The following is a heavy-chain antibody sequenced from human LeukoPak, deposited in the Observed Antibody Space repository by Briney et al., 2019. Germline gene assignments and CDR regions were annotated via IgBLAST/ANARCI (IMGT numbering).Heavy chain of an antibody. CDR1: GFTFTSYW. J-gene: IGHJ4*02. Sequence: GGSLRLSCATSGFTFTSYWMIWARQAPGKGLEWVANINEDGSVKYYVGSVEGRFTISRDNAKNSVYLQMNNLRVEDTALYCCALSWRSACDNWGQGTLVTVSS. CDR2: INEDGSVK. D-gene: IGHD3-16*02. V-gene: IGHV3-7*03. CDR3: ALSWRSACDN.